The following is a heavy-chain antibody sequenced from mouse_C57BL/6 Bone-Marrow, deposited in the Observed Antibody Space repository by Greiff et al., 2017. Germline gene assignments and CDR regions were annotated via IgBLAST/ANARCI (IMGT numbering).Heavy chain of an antibody. CDR3: ARKKFLLPFDY. Sequence: VQRVESGAELARPGASVKLSCKASGYTFTSYGISWVKQRTGQGLEWIGEIYPRSGNTYYNEKFKGKATLTADKSSSTAYMELRSLTSEDSAVYFCARKKFLLPFDYWGQGTTLTVSS. D-gene: IGHD2-1*01. J-gene: IGHJ2*01. V-gene: IGHV1-81*01. CDR1: GYTFTSYG. CDR2: IYPRSGNT.